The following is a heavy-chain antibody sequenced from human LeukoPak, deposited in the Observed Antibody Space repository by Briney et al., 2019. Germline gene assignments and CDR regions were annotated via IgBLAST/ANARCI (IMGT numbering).Heavy chain of an antibody. Sequence: EASVKVSCKASGGTFSSYTISGVRQAPGQGLEWMGRIIPILGIANYAQKFQGRVTITADKSTSTAYMELSRLRSEDTAVYYCARLILVGATTDYWGQGTLVTVSS. J-gene: IGHJ4*02. CDR3: ARLILVGATTDY. V-gene: IGHV1-69*02. CDR1: GGTFSSYT. D-gene: IGHD1-26*01. CDR2: IIPILGIA.